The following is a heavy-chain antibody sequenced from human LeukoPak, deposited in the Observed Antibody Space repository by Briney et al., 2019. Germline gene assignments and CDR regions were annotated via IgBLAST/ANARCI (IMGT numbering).Heavy chain of an antibody. D-gene: IGHD1-26*01. CDR2: ISSSSSSI. Sequence: PGGSLRLSCAASGFTFSTYEMHWVRQAPGKGLEWVSYISSSSSSIYYADSVKGRFTISRDNAKNSLDLQMNSLRAEDTAVYYCARDLRVGAVNFDYWGQGTLVTVSS. CDR1: GFTFSTYE. J-gene: IGHJ4*02. CDR3: ARDLRVGAVNFDY. V-gene: IGHV3-48*03.